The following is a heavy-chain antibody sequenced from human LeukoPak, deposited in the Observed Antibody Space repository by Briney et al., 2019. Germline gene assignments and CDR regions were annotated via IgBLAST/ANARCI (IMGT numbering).Heavy chain of an antibody. Sequence: GASVKVSCKASGYTFTDYYMHWVRQAPGQGLEWMGWINPNSGKTNYPQKFQGRVTMTRDTSISSAYMELSRLRSDDTAVYYCARVRDNYGMDVWGQGTTAIVSS. V-gene: IGHV1-2*02. CDR1: GYTFTDYY. CDR3: ARVRDNYGMDV. J-gene: IGHJ6*02. CDR2: INPNSGKT. D-gene: IGHD5-24*01.